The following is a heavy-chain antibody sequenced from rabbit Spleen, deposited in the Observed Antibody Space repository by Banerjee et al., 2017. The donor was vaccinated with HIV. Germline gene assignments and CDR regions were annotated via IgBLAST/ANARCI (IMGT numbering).Heavy chain of an antibody. J-gene: IGHJ4*01. D-gene: IGHD1-1*01. CDR3: ARDLARVIGWHFSL. Sequence: EQLLESGGGLVKPEGSLKLSCTASGFSFSNKAVMCWVRQAPGKGLRWIACINTWSGRPVYASWAKGRFTMSKTSSTTVTLQMTSLPASDTATYFCARDLARVIGWHFSLWGPGTLVTVS. CDR1: GFSFSNKAV. CDR2: INTWSGRP. V-gene: IGHV1S45*01.